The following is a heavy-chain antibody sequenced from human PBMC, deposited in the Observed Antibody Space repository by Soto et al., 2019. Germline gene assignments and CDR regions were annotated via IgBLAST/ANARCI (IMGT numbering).Heavy chain of an antibody. CDR3: ARDPVDTSMLTGYDGMDV. D-gene: IGHD5-18*01. CDR2: IIPNFGTT. CDR1: GGTFRSTA. Sequence: QVQLVQSGAEVKKPGSSVKVSCKASGGTFRSTAIDWVRQAPGQGLEWMGAIIPNFGTTNYAQKFQGRATITADESTSTVYMELRSLRSEDTAVYYCARDPVDTSMLTGYDGMDVWGQGTTVTVSS. J-gene: IGHJ6*02. V-gene: IGHV1-69*01.